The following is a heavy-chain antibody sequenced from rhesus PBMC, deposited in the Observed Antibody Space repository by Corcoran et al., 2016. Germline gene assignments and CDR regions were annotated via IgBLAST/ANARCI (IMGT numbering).Heavy chain of an antibody. J-gene: IGHJ6*01. CDR3: ARLYYNIWTGYPYGLDS. CDR2: IYGRGGST. Sequence: QVQLQESGPAVVKPSETLSLTCAVSGGSISSSNWWSWIRPSPGQGLAWIGGIYGRGGSTENTPSIKSRVTMSKDTSKNQFSLKLSSVTAADTAVYYCARLYYNIWTGYPYGLDSWGQGVVVTVSS. V-gene: IGHV4-93*01. CDR1: GGSISSSNW. D-gene: IGHD3-3*01.